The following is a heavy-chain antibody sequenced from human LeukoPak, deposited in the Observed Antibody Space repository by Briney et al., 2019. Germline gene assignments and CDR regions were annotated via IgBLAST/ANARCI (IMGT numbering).Heavy chain of an antibody. D-gene: IGHD6-13*01. CDR1: GGSISSYY. CDR3: AREDSSSWSYDY. V-gene: IGHV4-59*01. Sequence: SETLSLTCTVSGGSISSYYWSWIRQPPGKGLEWIGYIYYSGSTKYNPSLKSRVTISVDTSKNQFSLKLNSVTAADTAVYYCAREDSSSWSYDYWGQGSLVTVSS. CDR2: IYYSGST. J-gene: IGHJ4*02.